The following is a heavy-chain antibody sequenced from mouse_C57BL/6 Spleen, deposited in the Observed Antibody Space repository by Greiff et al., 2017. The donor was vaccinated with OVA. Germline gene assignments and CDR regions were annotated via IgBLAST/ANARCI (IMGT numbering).Heavy chain of an antibody. CDR2: IYPRSGNT. V-gene: IGHV1-81*01. CDR3: ARYKRGETWYFDG. J-gene: IGHJ1*03. D-gene: IGHD1-3*01. CDR1: GYTFTSYG. Sequence: QVQLKESGADLARPGASVKLSCTASGYTFTSYGISWVKQRPGQGLEWIAEIYPRSGNTYYNENFKGKATLTTDKSSSAAYMELRSLTSEDSAVYVCARYKRGETWYFDGWGTGTTVTVSS.